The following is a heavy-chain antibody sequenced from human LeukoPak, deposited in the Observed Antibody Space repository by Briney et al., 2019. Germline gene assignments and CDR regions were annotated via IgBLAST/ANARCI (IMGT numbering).Heavy chain of an antibody. CDR3: ARFPWVAWFDP. CDR2: IYYSGST. D-gene: IGHD2-21*01. J-gene: IGHJ5*02. V-gene: IGHV4-59*01. Sequence: PSETLSLTCTVSGCSISSYYLSRIRQPPGKGLEWIGYIYYSGSTNYNPSLKSRVTISVDTSKNQFPLKLSAVTAADTAVYYCARFPWVAWFDPWGQGTLVPVSS. CDR1: GCSISSYY.